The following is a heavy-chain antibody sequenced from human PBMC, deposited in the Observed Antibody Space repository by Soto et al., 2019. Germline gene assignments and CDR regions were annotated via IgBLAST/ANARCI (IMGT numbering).Heavy chain of an antibody. D-gene: IGHD2-21*02. CDR2: ISGSGDLK. CDR3: ERTVCGGGDCFRSLDF. V-gene: IGHV3-23*01. J-gene: IGHJ4*02. CDR1: GFTFNNYA. Sequence: EVQLLESGGGLVQPGGSLRLSCAASGFTFNNYAMTWVRQAPGRGLEWVSAISGSGDLKYYADSVQGRFTISRDNSKNTIYLQMNTLRAEDRAIYFCERTVCGGGDCFRSLDFGGQGTLVTASS.